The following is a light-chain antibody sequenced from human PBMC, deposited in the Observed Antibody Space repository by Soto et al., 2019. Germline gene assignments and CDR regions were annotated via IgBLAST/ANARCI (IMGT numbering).Light chain of an antibody. J-gene: IGLJ2*01. CDR1: SSDVGGYDY. CDR3: SSYTFSNTLV. V-gene: IGLV2-14*01. CDR2: EVS. Sequence: QSALTQPASVSGSPGQSITISCTGTSSDVGGYDYVSWYQQHPGKAPKLMIYEVSNRPSGVSNRFSGSKSGNTASLTISGLQTEYEADYYCSSYTFSNTLVFGGGTKLTVL.